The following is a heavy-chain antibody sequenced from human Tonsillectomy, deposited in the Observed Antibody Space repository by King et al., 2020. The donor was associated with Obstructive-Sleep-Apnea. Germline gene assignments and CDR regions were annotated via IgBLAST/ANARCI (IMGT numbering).Heavy chain of an antibody. CDR1: GFTFSSYW. D-gene: IGHD3-16*01. V-gene: IGHV3-7*01. CDR2: IKQDGSVK. J-gene: IGHJ4*02. CDR3: AREYWGPDY. Sequence: VQLVESGGGLVQPGGSVRLSCGASGFTFSSYWMTCVRQAPGKGLDWVANIKQDGSVKNYEDSVKGRFTISRDNAKKSVFLQMNSLTAEDTAVYYCAREYWGPDYWGQGTLVTVSS.